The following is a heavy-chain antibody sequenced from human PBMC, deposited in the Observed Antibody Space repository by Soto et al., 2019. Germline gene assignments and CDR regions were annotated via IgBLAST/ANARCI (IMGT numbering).Heavy chain of an antibody. J-gene: IGHJ5*02. V-gene: IGHV4-34*01. CDR3: AHGGVVRWFDP. CDR1: GGSFSGYY. CDR2: INHSGST. D-gene: IGHD3-16*01. Sequence: SETLSLTCAVYGGSFSGYYWSWIRQPPGKGLEWIGEINHSGSTNYNPSLKSRVTISVDTSKNQFSLKLSSVTAADTAVYYCAHGGVVRWFDPWGQGTLVTVSS.